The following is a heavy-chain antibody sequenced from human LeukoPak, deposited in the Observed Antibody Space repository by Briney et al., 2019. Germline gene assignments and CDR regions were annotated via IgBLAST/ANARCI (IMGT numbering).Heavy chain of an antibody. CDR2: INPNTGGT. J-gene: IGHJ4*02. D-gene: IGHD5-24*01. CDR1: GYTFTGYY. Sequence: ASVKVSCKASGYTFTGYYMHWVRQAPGQGLEWMGWINPNTGGTNYAQKFQGRVTMTRDTSISTAYMELTNLRSDDTAVYFCARVGDGYTRPLDFWGQGTLVTVSS. V-gene: IGHV1-2*02. CDR3: ARVGDGYTRPLDF.